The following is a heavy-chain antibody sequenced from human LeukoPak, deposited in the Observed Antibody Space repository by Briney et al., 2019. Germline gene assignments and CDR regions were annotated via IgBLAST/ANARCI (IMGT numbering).Heavy chain of an antibody. V-gene: IGHV3-23*01. CDR1: GFTFSSYA. CDR2: ISGSGGST. J-gene: IGHJ4*02. Sequence: GGSLRLSCAASGFTFSSYAMSWVRQAPGKGLEWGSAISGSGGSTYYADSVKGRFTISRDNSKNTLYLQMNNLRAEDTAVYYCAKDGQSGYSYGGGQGTLVTVSS. D-gene: IGHD5-18*01. CDR3: AKDGQSGYSYG.